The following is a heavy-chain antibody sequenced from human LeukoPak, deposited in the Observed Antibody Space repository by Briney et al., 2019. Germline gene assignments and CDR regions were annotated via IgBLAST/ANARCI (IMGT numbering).Heavy chain of an antibody. Sequence: GGSLRLSCAASGFAFTGFGMHWVRQAPGKGLEWVAIIWYDGSNKNYADSVKGRFTISRDNSKNMLYLQMNSLRAEGTAVYYCARDTNYYDTSGSPFDYWGQGTLVTVSS. D-gene: IGHD3-22*01. V-gene: IGHV3-33*01. CDR3: ARDTNYYDTSGSPFDY. CDR1: GFAFTGFG. J-gene: IGHJ4*02. CDR2: IWYDGSNK.